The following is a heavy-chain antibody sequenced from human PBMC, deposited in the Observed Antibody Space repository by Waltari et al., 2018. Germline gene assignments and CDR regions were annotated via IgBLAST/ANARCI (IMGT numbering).Heavy chain of an antibody. J-gene: IGHJ5*02. CDR2: IYYSGST. Sequence: QVQLQASGPGLVKPSETLSLTCSVPGGSITNTSSYWAWTRQPPGKGLEWIGNIYYSGSTYYNPSLNSRVTMSVDTSKNQFSLNLNSVTAADTAVYYCARAARILITFGGVSAFDPWGQGTLVTVSS. D-gene: IGHD3-16*01. CDR3: ARAARILITFGGVSAFDP. CDR1: GGSITNTSSY. V-gene: IGHV4-39*01.